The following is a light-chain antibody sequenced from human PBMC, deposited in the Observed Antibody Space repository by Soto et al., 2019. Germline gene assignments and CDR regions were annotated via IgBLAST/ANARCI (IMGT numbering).Light chain of an antibody. CDR1: QSVSSSY. J-gene: IGKJ5*01. Sequence: IVLPQSPGTLSLSPGERATLSCMASQSVSSSYLAWYQQKPGQAPRLLIYGASNRATGIPDRFSGSGSGTDFTLTISRLEPEDFAVYYCQQYGRSPLTFGQGTRLEI. CDR2: GAS. CDR3: QQYGRSPLT. V-gene: IGKV3-20*01.